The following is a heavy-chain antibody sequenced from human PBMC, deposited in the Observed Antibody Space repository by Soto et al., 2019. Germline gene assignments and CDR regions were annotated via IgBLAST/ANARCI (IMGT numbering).Heavy chain of an antibody. CDR1: GFTFSSYA. CDR2: ISGSGGST. V-gene: IGHV3-23*01. Sequence: HPGGSLRLSCAASGFTFSSYAMSWVRQAPGKGLEWVSAISGSGGSTYYADSVKGRFTISRDNSKNTLYLQMNSLRAEDTAVYYCAKRPPYYYDSSGYGGNYWGQGTLVTVSS. J-gene: IGHJ4*02. D-gene: IGHD3-22*01. CDR3: AKRPPYYYDSSGYGGNY.